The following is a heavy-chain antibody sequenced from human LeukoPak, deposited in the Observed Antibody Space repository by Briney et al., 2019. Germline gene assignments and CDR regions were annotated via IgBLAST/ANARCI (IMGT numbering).Heavy chain of an antibody. CDR1: GYSFTSYS. Sequence: GESLKISCKVSGYSFTSYSIGWVRQMPGKGLEWMGIIYPGDSGPTYSPSFQGQVTISVDKSINTAYLQWSSLQASAAAMYYCGMSGDRVPLQDDVFDVWGQGTMATVST. D-gene: IGHD1-26*01. J-gene: IGHJ3*01. CDR3: GMSGDRVPLQDDVFDV. V-gene: IGHV5-51*01. CDR2: IYPGDSGP.